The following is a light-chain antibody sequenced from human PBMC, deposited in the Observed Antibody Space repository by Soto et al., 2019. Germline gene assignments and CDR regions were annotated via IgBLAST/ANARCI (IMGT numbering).Light chain of an antibody. CDR2: EVS. V-gene: IGLV2-14*01. Sequence: QSALTQPASVSGSPGQSITISCSGTSSDVGSYDHVAWYQQLPGKTPKLMIYEVSNRPSGVSSRFSGSKSGNTASLTISGLQAEDEADYYCISYTGSSTSYVFGSGTKLTVL. CDR1: SSDVGSYDH. J-gene: IGLJ1*01. CDR3: ISYTGSSTSYV.